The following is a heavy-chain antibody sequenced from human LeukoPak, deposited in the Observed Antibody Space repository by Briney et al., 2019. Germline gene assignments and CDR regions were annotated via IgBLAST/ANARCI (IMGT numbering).Heavy chain of an antibody. CDR3: ARDRGLLWFGELFDY. CDR2: ISSSSSYI. J-gene: IGHJ4*02. Sequence: GGSLRLSCAASGFTFSSYSMNWVRQAPGKGLEWVSSISSSSSYIYYADSVKGRFTISRDNSKNTLYLQMNSLRAEDTAVYYCARDRGLLWFGELFDYWGQGTLVTVSS. CDR1: GFTFSSYS. V-gene: IGHV3-21*01. D-gene: IGHD3-10*01.